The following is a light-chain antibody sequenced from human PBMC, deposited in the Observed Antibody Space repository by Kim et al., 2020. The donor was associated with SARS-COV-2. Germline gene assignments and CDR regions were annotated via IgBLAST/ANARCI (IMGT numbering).Light chain of an antibody. CDR2: EVN. CDR3: SSYAATDNLL. Sequence: GQSVTISCTGTSSDVGGYSFVSWYQQHPGKAPKLILYEVNKRPSGVPDRFSGSKSDNTASLTVSGLQAEDEADYFCSSYAATDNLLFGGGTQLTVL. J-gene: IGLJ3*02. V-gene: IGLV2-8*01. CDR1: SSDVGGYSF.